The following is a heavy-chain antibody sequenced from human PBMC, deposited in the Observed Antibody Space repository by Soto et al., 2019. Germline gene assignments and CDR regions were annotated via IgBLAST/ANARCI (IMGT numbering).Heavy chain of an antibody. V-gene: IGHV3-48*03. CDR3: ARARYSSPHNWFDP. CDR2: ISSSGSTI. D-gene: IGHD6-13*01. J-gene: IGHJ5*02. CDR1: GFTFSSYE. Sequence: GGSLRLSCAASGFTFSSYEMNWVRQAPGKGLEWVSYISSSGSTIYYADSVKGRFTISRDNAKNSLYLQMNSLRAEDTAVYYCARARYSSPHNWFDPWGQGTLVTVSS.